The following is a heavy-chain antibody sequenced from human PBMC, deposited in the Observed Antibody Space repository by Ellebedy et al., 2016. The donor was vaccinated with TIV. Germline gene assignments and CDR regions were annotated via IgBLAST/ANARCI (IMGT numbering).Heavy chain of an antibody. D-gene: IGHD3-10*01. CDR3: ARGSDSAFDI. CDR1: GGTFSSYA. Sequence: SVKVSXXASGGTFSSYAISWVRQAPGQGLEWMGGIIPIFGTANYAQKFQGRVTITADESTSTAYMELSSLRSEDTAVYYCARGSDSAFDIWGQGTMVTVSS. CDR2: IIPIFGTA. V-gene: IGHV1-69*13. J-gene: IGHJ3*02.